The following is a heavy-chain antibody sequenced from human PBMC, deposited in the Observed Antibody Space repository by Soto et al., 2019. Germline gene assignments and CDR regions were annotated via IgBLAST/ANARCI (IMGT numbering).Heavy chain of an antibody. CDR1: GGTFSSYA. V-gene: IGHV1-69*13. D-gene: IGHD6-13*01. CDR2: IIPIFGTA. CDR3: ARVVAAAAGSYYFDY. J-gene: IGHJ4*02. Sequence: GASVKVSCKASGGTFSSYAISWVRQALGQGLEWMGGIIPIFGTANYAQKFQGRVTITADESTSTAYMELSSLRSEDTAVYYCARVVAAAAGSYYFDYWGQGTLVTV.